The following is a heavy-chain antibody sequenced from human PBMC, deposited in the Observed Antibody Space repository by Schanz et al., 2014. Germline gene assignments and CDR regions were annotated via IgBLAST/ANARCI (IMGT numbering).Heavy chain of an antibody. D-gene: IGHD6-25*01. Sequence: QVQLQESGPGLVKPSQTLSLTCSVSGGSISSGSYYWNWIRQPAGKGLEWIGRVYTSGSTNYNPSPKRRVPKPLDPSKNHSSLKRRSVTAADTAVYYCAREPLSGYNWFDPWGQGTTVTVSS. CDR2: VYTSGST. V-gene: IGHV4-61*02. CDR1: GGSISSGSYY. CDR3: AREPLSGYNWFDP. J-gene: IGHJ5*01.